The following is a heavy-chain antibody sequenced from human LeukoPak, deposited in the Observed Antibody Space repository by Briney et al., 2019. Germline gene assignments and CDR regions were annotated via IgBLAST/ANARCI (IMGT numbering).Heavy chain of an antibody. CDR2: ISSSSSYI. J-gene: IGHJ3*02. CDR1: GFTFSSYS. CDR3: ARDPIAAAGVWEAFDI. D-gene: IGHD6-25*01. V-gene: IGHV3-21*01. Sequence: KPGGSLRLSCAASGFTFSSYSMNWVRQAPGKGLEWVSSISSSSSYIYYADSVKGRFTISRDNAKNSLYLQMNSLRAEDTAVYYCARDPIAAAGVWEAFDIWGQGTMVTVSS.